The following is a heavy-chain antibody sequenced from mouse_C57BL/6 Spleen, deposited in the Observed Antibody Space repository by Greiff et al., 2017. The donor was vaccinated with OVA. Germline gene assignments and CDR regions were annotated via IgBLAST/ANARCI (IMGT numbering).Heavy chain of an antibody. Sequence: EVQLQESGGGLVQPKGSLKLSCAASGFSFNTYAMNWVRQAPGKGLEWVARIRSKSNNYATYYADSVKDRFTISRDDSESMLSLQMNHLKTEDTAMYSCVSPLYYGYDEGLFASWGQGTLVTVSA. D-gene: IGHD2-2*01. CDR1: GFSFNTYA. J-gene: IGHJ3*01. CDR3: VSPLYYGYDEGLFAS. V-gene: IGHV10-1*01. CDR2: IRSKSNNYAT.